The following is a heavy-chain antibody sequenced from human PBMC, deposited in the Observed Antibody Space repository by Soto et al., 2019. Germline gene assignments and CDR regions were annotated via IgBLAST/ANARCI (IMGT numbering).Heavy chain of an antibody. J-gene: IGHJ4*02. CDR3: ARGPPLGY. CDR2: FYYSGST. CDR1: GGSISTGGYY. V-gene: IGHV4-31*03. Sequence: SETLSLTCTVSGGSISTGGYYWNWIRQHPGKGLEWIGYFYYSGSTYYNPSLKSRVTISVNTSKNQFSLKLSSVTAADTAVYYCARGPPLGYWGQGTLVTVSS.